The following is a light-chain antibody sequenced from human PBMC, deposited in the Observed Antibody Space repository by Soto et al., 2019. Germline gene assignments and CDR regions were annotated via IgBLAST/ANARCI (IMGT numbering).Light chain of an antibody. V-gene: IGLV2-14*01. J-gene: IGLJ1*01. CDR1: RSDIGSYDS. Sequence: HSVLAQPASVSGSPGPSIPNSCTGSRSDIGSYDSVSWYQQHPGKVPKLIMYKVKHRPSGVSHRFSGAKSGSTASLTTSGLQAEDEADYYCFSYTSSGTYVFGTGTKVTVL. CDR3: FSYTSSGTYV. CDR2: KVK.